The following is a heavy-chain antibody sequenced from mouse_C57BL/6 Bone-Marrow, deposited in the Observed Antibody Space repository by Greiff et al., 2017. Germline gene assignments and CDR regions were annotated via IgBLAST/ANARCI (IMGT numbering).Heavy chain of an antibody. CDR2: IRRKSNNYAT. CDR1: GFSFTTYA. J-gene: IGHJ3*01. V-gene: IGHV10-1*01. Sequence: EVKLVESGGGLVQPKGSLKLSCAASGFSFTTYAMNWVRQAPGKGFEWVARIRRKSNNYATYYADSVKDRFTISREDSDSMLYLQMNNLKTEDTAMYYCVRLHSFAYWGQGTLVTVSA. CDR3: VRLHSFAY.